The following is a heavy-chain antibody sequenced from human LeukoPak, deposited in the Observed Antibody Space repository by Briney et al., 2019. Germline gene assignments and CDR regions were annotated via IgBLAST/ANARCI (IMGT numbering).Heavy chain of an antibody. CDR1: GFTFTSHA. V-gene: IGHV3-23*01. CDR2: ISGSGDST. CDR3: AKESGYDVDFDY. J-gene: IGHJ4*02. Sequence: GGSLRLSCAASGFTFTSHAMSWVRQAPGKGLEWVSIISGSGDSTYYADSVKGRFTISRDNSKNTLYLQMNSLRADDTAVYYCAKESGYDVDFDYRGQGTLVTVSS. D-gene: IGHD5-12*01.